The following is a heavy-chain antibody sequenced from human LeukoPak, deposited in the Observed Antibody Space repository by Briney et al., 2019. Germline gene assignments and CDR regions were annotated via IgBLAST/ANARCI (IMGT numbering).Heavy chain of an antibody. J-gene: IGHJ4*02. V-gene: IGHV3-30*02. CDR2: IRYDGSNK. CDR3: AKGHGTRYLEWLSIEY. D-gene: IGHD3-3*01. CDR1: GFIFSSYG. Sequence: PGGSLRLSCAASGFIFSSYGMHWVRQAPGKGLEWVAFIRYDGSNKNYADSVKGRFTISRGNSKNTVYPQMNSLRAEDTAVYYCAKGHGTRYLEWLSIEYWGQGTLVTVSS.